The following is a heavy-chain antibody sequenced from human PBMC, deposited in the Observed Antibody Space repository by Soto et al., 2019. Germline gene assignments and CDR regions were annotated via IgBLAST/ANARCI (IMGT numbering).Heavy chain of an antibody. J-gene: IGHJ6*02. CDR3: AKDRLVQNYYYYYGMDV. D-gene: IGHD6-6*01. V-gene: IGHV3-30*18. CDR1: AFTFSSYG. Sequence: GGSLRLSCAASAFTFSSYGMHWVRQAPGKGLEWVAVISYDGSNKFYADSVKGRFTISRDNSKNTLYLQMNSLRAEDTAVYYCAKDRLVQNYYYYYGMDVWGQGTTVTVSS. CDR2: ISYDGSNK.